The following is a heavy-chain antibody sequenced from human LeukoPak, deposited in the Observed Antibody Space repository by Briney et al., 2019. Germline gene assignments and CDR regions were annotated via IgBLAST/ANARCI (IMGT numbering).Heavy chain of an antibody. V-gene: IGHV6-1*01. D-gene: IGHD1-26*01. CDR1: GDSVSSNSAA. CDR3: ARTSGSYYVRAFDI. CDR2: TYYRSKWYN. J-gene: IGHJ3*02. Sequence: SQTLSLTCAISGDSVSSNSAAWNWIRQSPSRGLEWLGRTYYRSKWYNGYAVSVKSRITINPDTSKNQFPLQLNSVTPEDTAVYYCARTSGSYYVRAFDIWGQGTMVTVSS.